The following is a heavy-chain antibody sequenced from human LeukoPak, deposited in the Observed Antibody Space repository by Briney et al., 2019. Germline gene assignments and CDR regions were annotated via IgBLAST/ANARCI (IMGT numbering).Heavy chain of an antibody. CDR2: IYSGGST. J-gene: IGHJ4*02. V-gene: IGHV3-66*01. D-gene: IGHD2-2*01. Sequence: GGSLRLSCAASGFTVSSNYMNWVRQAPGKGLEWVSVIYSGGSTYYADSVKGRFTISRDNSKNTLYLQMNSLRAEDTAVYYCAREMGGDIVVVPAAIMDYWGQGTLVTVSS. CDR3: AREMGGDIVVVPAAIMDY. CDR1: GFTVSSNY.